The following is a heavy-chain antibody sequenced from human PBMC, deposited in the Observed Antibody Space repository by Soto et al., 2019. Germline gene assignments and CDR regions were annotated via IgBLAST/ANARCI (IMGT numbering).Heavy chain of an antibody. CDR3: ARVDFGGNSYYFDY. CDR1: GFTFSDYG. CDR2: VWFDGRIQ. V-gene: IGHV3-33*01. Sequence: TGESLKISYVASGFTFSDYGIHWVRQAPDKGLEWVAVVWFDGRIQYYGDSVKGRFTISRDNSNNTVDLQMNSLRAEDTAVYYCARVDFGGNSYYFDYWGQRTPVTVSS. J-gene: IGHJ4*02. D-gene: IGHD1-7*01.